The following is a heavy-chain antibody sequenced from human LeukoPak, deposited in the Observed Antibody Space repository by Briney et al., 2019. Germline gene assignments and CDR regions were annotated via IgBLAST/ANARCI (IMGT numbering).Heavy chain of an antibody. CDR1: GFTFSSSA. CDR3: AKAEGAMIAF. Sequence: GGSLRLSCAASGFTFSSSAMSWVRQAPGKGLEWVSAIGGSGTSTFYADSVKGRCTISRDNSKSTLYLQMNSLRAEDTAVYYCAKAEGAMIAFWGQGTLVTVSS. J-gene: IGHJ4*02. CDR2: IGGSGTST. D-gene: IGHD3-22*01. V-gene: IGHV3-23*01.